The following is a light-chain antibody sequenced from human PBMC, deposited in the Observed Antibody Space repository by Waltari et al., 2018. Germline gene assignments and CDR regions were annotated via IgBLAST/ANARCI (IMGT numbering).Light chain of an antibody. CDR2: DAS. J-gene: IGKJ2*01. V-gene: IGKV3-11*01. CDR1: QSVRSY. Sequence: DIVLTQSPATLSLSPGQGATLSCRASQSVRSYLAWYQQKPGQAPSLLIYDASNRATGIPARFSGSGSGTDFTLTISSLEPEDCAVYYCQQRSNWPPRYTFGQGTKLEIK. CDR3: QQRSNWPPRYT.